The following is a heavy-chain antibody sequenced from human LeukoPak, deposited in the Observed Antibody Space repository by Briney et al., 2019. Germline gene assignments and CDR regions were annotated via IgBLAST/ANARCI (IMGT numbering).Heavy chain of an antibody. CDR2: IIPLFGAA. CDR3: ARGMGASPIHY. V-gene: IGHV1-69*13. J-gene: IGHJ4*02. CDR1: GGTFSSYT. Sequence: GASVKVSCKASGGTFSSYTLSWMRQAPGQGLERMGGIIPLFGAAKYAQKFEGRVTITPDEFKTSGYMELSSLRFDDTAVYYCARGMGASPIHYWGQGTLVTVSS. D-gene: IGHD1-26*01.